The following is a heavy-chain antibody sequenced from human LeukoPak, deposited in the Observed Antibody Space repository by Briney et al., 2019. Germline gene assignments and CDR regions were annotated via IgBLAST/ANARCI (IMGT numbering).Heavy chain of an antibody. J-gene: IGHJ4*02. V-gene: IGHV1-3*01. CDR1: GYTFTSYA. Sequence: ASVKVSCKASGYTFTSYAMHWVRQAPGQRLEWMGWINAGNGNTKYSQKFQGRVTITRDTSASTAYMELSSLRSEDTAEYYCARVGSSDTNDYWGQGTLVTVSS. D-gene: IGHD6-19*01. CDR3: ARVGSSDTNDY. CDR2: INAGNGNT.